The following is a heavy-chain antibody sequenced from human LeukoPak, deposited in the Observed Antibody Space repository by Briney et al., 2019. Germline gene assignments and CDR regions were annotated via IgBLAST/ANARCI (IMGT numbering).Heavy chain of an antibody. J-gene: IGHJ4*02. Sequence: SETLSLTCTVSGGSVNISSYYWGWIRQPPGKGMEWIGYIYYSGSTYYNPSLKSRVTISVDTSKNQFSLKMSSMTAADTAVYYCAREGAGGYDLYYFDYWGQGTLVTVSS. CDR2: IYYSGST. CDR1: GGSVNISSYY. V-gene: IGHV4-30-4*08. D-gene: IGHD5-12*01. CDR3: AREGAGGYDLYYFDY.